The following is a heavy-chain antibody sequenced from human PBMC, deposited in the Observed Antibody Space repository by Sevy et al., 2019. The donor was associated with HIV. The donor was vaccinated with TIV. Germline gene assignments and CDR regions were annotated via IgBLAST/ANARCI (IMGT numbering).Heavy chain of an antibody. CDR3: ARDPTSSRDYYDSSGFDY. CDR1: GGTFSSYA. Sequence: ASVKVSCKASGGTFSSYAISWVRQAPGQGLEWMGGIIPIFGTANYAQKFQGRVTITADESTSTAYMGLSSLRSEDTAVYYCARDPTSSRDYYDSSGFDYWGQGTLVTVSS. CDR2: IIPIFGTA. J-gene: IGHJ4*02. D-gene: IGHD3-22*01. V-gene: IGHV1-69*13.